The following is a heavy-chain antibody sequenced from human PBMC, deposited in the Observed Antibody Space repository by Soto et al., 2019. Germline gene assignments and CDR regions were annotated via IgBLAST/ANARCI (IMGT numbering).Heavy chain of an antibody. D-gene: IGHD3-22*01. Sequence: SETLSLTCTVSGGSVGSGRHYWSWIRQPPGKGLEWIGYIHDSGSTNYVSSLKSRVTISADPSRNQFFLKVYSVTAADTAVYYCAAFRSGYYQTDAFDLWGQGTMVTVSS. CDR2: IHDSGST. CDR1: GGSVGSGRHY. J-gene: IGHJ3*01. CDR3: AAFRSGYYQTDAFDL. V-gene: IGHV4-61*01.